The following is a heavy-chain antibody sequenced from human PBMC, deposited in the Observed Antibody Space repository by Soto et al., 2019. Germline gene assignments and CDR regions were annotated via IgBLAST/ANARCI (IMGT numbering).Heavy chain of an antibody. CDR3: AREDSIIIPAVSDF. CDR1: GFYFNNYG. J-gene: IGHJ4*02. D-gene: IGHD2-2*01. V-gene: IGHV3-21*01. CDR2: VSKSDYT. Sequence: AGSLRLSCAVSGFYFNNYGINWVRQPPGKGLEWVSSVSKSDYTYYSDSVKGRFTISRDNAKNSVSLQMNSLRAEDTAVYYCAREDSIIIPAVSDFWGQGTLVTVSS.